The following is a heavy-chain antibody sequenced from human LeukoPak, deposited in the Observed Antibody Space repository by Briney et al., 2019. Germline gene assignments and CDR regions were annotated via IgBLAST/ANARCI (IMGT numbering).Heavy chain of an antibody. D-gene: IGHD3-3*01. CDR1: GFTFSDYS. CDR2: ISSRSTSI. CDR3: AIVFLLNGVIIKPFDY. J-gene: IGHJ4*02. V-gene: IGHV3-21*01. Sequence: GGSLRLSCAASGFTFSDYSLNWVRQAPGKGLEWVSSISSRSTSIYYADSVRGRFTISRDEAKNSLYLQMESMRSEDTAVFYCAIVFLLNGVIIKPFDYWGQGTLVTVSS.